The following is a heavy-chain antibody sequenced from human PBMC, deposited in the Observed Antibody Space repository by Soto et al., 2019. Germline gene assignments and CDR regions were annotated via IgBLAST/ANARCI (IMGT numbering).Heavy chain of an antibody. Sequence: GASVKVSCKASGYTFTSYYMHWVRQVPGQGLEWMGIINPSGGSTSYAQKFQGRVTMTRDTSTSTVYMELSSLRSEDTAVYYCARDLIAAATSYYYYGMDVWGQGTTVTVSS. J-gene: IGHJ6*02. CDR3: ARDLIAAATSYYYYGMDV. D-gene: IGHD6-13*01. V-gene: IGHV1-46*01. CDR2: INPSGGST. CDR1: GYTFTSYY.